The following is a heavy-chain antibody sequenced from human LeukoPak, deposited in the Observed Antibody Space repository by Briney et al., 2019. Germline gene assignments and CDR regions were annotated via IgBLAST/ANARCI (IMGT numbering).Heavy chain of an antibody. D-gene: IGHD1-26*01. Sequence: GESLKISCMASGYTFNIYWIAWVRQMPDKGLEWMGIVYPDNSKTIYNPSFQGQVTISADKSINTAYLQWSTLKASDTAICYCTRLSGGSALRNDAFHIWSQGTMVTVSS. CDR3: TRLSGGSALRNDAFHI. CDR1: GYTFNIYW. J-gene: IGHJ3*02. CDR2: VYPDNSKT. V-gene: IGHV5-51*01.